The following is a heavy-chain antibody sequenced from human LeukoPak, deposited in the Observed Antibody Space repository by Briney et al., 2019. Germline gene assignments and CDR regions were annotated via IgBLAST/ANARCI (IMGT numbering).Heavy chain of an antibody. Sequence: GGSLRLSCAASGFTFSSYAMSWVRQAPGKGLEWVSAISGSGGSTYYADSVKGRFTISRDNSKNTLYLKMNSLRAEDTAVYYSAKDQQQLVLHYYYYYGMDVWGKGTTVTVSS. V-gene: IGHV3-23*01. D-gene: IGHD6-13*01. J-gene: IGHJ6*04. CDR1: GFTFSSYA. CDR2: ISGSGGST. CDR3: AKDQQQLVLHYYYYYGMDV.